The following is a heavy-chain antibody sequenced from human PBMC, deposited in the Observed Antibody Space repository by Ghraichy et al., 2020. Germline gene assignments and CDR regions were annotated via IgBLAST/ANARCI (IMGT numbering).Heavy chain of an antibody. D-gene: IGHD5-18*01. J-gene: IGHJ4*02. CDR2: INHSGST. Sequence: SETLSLTCAVYGGSFSGYYWSWIRQPPGKGLEWIGEINHSGSTNYNPSLKSRVTISVDTSKNQFSLKLSSATAADTAVYYCARGLGGYSYGFHYWGQGTLVTVSS. CDR1: GGSFSGYY. V-gene: IGHV4-34*01. CDR3: ARGLGGYSYGFHY.